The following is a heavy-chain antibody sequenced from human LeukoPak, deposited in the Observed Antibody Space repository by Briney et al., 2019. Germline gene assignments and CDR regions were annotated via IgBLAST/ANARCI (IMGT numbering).Heavy chain of an antibody. CDR1: GFTFSSYA. CDR2: ISGSGGST. Sequence: PGGSLRLSCAASGFTFSSYAMSWVRQAPGKGLEWVSAISGSGGSTYYADSVKGRFTTSRDNSKNTLYLQMNSLRAEDTAVYYCAKLARITIFGVVNSDFDYWGQGTLVTVSS. D-gene: IGHD3-3*01. J-gene: IGHJ4*02. CDR3: AKLARITIFGVVNSDFDY. V-gene: IGHV3-23*01.